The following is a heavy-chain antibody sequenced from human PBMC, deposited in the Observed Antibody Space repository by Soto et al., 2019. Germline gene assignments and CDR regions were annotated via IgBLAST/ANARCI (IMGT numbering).Heavy chain of an antibody. Sequence: GGSLRLSCAASGFTFSNAWMNWVRQAPGKGLEWVGRIKSKTDGGTTDYAAPVKGRFTISRGDSKNTLYLQMNSLKTEDTAVNYCTTGDTIFLYGMDVWGQGTTVTVSS. CDR3: TTGDTIFLYGMDV. D-gene: IGHD3-9*01. CDR1: GFTFSNAW. V-gene: IGHV3-15*07. CDR2: IKSKTDGGTT. J-gene: IGHJ6*02.